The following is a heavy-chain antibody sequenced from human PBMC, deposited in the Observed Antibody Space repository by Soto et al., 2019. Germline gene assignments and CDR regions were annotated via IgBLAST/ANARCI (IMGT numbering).Heavy chain of an antibody. V-gene: IGHV4-59*01. D-gene: IGHD3-10*01. CDR3: AGDYGSGTGSYRFDF. CDR1: GGSMSSYS. J-gene: IGHJ4*02. CDR2: LYYSGRT. Sequence: QVQLQESGPGLVKPSETLSLTCTVSGGSMSSYSWSWIRQPPGKGLEWIGYLYYSGRTIYNPSLNSRVTMSLDTSNYQLSLKLTSVTAADTAVYFCAGDYGSGTGSYRFDFWGQGTLVTASS.